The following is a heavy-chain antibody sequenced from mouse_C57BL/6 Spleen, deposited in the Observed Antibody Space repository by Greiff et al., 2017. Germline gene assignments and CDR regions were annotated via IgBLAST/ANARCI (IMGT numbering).Heavy chain of an antibody. CDR2: IYPGNSDT. D-gene: IGHD2-3*01. V-gene: IGHV1-5*01. CDR3: TWLLRPEGYFDV. CDR1: GYTFTSYW. J-gene: IGHJ1*03. Sequence: VQLQQSGTVLARPGASVKMSCKTSGYTFTSYWMHWVKQRPGQGLEWIGAIYPGNSDTSYNQKFKGKAKLTAVTSASTAYMELSSLTNEDSAVYYCTWLLRPEGYFDVWGTGTTVTVSS.